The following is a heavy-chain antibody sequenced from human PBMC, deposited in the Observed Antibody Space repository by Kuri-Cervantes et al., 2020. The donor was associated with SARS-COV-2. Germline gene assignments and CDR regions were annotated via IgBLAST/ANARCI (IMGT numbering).Heavy chain of an antibody. CDR1: GYTFTSYY. J-gene: IGHJ4*02. CDR3: ATYFAYRYSSSSFDY. V-gene: IGHV1-46*01. Sequence: ASVKVSCKASGYTFTSYYMHWVRQAPGQGLEWMGIINPSGGSTSYAQKFQGRVTMTEDTSTDTAYMELSSLRSEDTAVYYCATYFAYRYSSSSFDYWGQGTLVTVSS. D-gene: IGHD6-6*01. CDR2: INPSGGST.